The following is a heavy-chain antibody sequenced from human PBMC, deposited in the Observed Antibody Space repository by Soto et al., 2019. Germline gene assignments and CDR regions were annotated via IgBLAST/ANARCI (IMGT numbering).Heavy chain of an antibody. J-gene: IGHJ5*02. Sequence: QVQLVQSGAEVKKPGASVKVSCKASGYTFTNYEINWVRQATGQGLEWMGWMNPGSGNTGYAHKFQGRITMTRNISISTAYMEQSRLGSDDTAIYYCATMAASGSLNWFDPWGQGTLVTVSS. CDR1: GYTFTNYE. CDR2: MNPGSGNT. D-gene: IGHD3-10*01. V-gene: IGHV1-8*01. CDR3: ATMAASGSLNWFDP.